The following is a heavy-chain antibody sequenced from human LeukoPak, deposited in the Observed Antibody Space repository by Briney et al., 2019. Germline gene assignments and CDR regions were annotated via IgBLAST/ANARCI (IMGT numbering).Heavy chain of an antibody. J-gene: IGHJ4*02. V-gene: IGHV4-59*08. D-gene: IGHD5-24*01. CDR2: IYYSGST. Sequence: SETLSLTCTVSGGSISSYYWSWLRQPPGKGLEWIGYIYYSGSTNYNPSLKSRVTISVDTSKNQFSLKLSSVTAADTAVYYCARGDGYLDYWGQGTLVTVSS. CDR3: ARGDGYLDY. CDR1: GGSISSYY.